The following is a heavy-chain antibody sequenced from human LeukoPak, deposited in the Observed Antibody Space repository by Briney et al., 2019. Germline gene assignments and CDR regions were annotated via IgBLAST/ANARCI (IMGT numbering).Heavy chain of an antibody. CDR2: IYSGGST. J-gene: IGHJ3*02. D-gene: IGHD3-10*01. V-gene: IGHV3-53*01. CDR3: ARSSGDDAFDI. Sequence: GGSLRLSCAASGFTVSSNYMSWVRQAPGKGLEWVSVIYSGGSTYYADSVKGRFTISRDNSKNTLYLQVNSLRAEDTAVYYCARSSGDDAFDIWGQGTMVTVSS. CDR1: GFTVSSNY.